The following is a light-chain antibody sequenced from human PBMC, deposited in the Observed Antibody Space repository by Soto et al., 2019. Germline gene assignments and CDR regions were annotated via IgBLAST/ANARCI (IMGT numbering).Light chain of an antibody. J-gene: IGKJ3*01. CDR3: QQYNKLPPFT. CDR2: DAS. V-gene: IGKV3-15*01. Sequence: EIVMTQSPATLSVSPGERATLSCRASQSVSSNLAWYQQKPGQAPRLLIYDASTRATGIPARFSGSGSGTEFTLTISRLQSEDFAVYYCQQYNKLPPFTFGPGTKVDIK. CDR1: QSVSSN.